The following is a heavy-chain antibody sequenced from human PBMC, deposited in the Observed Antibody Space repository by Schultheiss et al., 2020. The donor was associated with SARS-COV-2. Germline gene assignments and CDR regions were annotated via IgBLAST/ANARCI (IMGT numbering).Heavy chain of an antibody. J-gene: IGHJ4*02. CDR3: ARDLAKAMWDFDY. CDR2: ISSSSSTI. CDR1: GSTFSSYS. V-gene: IGHV3-48*01. Sequence: GESLKISCAASGSTFSSYSMNWVRQAPGKGLEWVSYISSSSSTIYYADSVKGRFTISRDNAKNSLYLQMNSLRAEDTAVYYCARDLAKAMWDFDYWGQGTLVTVSS. D-gene: IGHD1-26*01.